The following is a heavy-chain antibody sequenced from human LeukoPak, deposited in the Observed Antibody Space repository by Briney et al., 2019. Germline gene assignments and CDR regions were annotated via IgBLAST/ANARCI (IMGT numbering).Heavy chain of an antibody. J-gene: IGHJ5*02. CDR2: ITGDYAT. CDR1: GFTFSNFA. D-gene: IGHD3-22*01. V-gene: IGHV3-23*01. Sequence: GGSLRLSCADSGFTFSNFAMMWVRQAPGKGLEWVSSITGDYATYSADPAKGRFTTSRDNSKNIVYLQMDSLRDDDTAVYYCAKGAASGLVDWFDPWGQGTLVTVSS. CDR3: AKGAASGLVDWFDP.